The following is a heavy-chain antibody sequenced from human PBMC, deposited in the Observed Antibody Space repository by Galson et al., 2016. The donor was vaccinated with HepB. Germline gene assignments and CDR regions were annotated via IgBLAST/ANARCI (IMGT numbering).Heavy chain of an antibody. CDR3: AKDSGDIVATIGDY. V-gene: IGHV3-30*18. J-gene: IGHJ4*02. D-gene: IGHD5-12*01. Sequence: WVRQGPGKGLEWVAVMSFDGTYEYYSDSVKGRFTISRDNPKNTLYLQMNSLRAEDTAVYYCAKDSGDIVATIGDYWGQGILVTVSS. CDR2: MSFDGTYE.